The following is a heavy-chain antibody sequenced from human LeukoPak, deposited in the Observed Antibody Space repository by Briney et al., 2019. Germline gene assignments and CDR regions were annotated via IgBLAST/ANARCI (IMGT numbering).Heavy chain of an antibody. D-gene: IGHD6-25*01. CDR3: ARRGGAFDI. V-gene: IGHV5-51*01. CDR2: IYLGDSDT. J-gene: IGHJ3*02. CDR1: GYSFTNYW. Sequence: GESVKISCKGSGYSFTNYWIAWVRQMPGKGPEWMGIIYLGDSDTTYSPSFQGQVTFSADKSISTAYLQWSSLKASDTAIYYCARRGGAFDIWGQGTMVTVSS.